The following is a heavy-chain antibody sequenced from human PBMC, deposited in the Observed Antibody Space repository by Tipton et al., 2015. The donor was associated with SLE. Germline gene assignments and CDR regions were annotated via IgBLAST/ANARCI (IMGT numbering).Heavy chain of an antibody. CDR2: MNPNSGNT. Sequence: QVQLVQSGAEVKKPGASVKVSCKASRNTFTSYDINWVRQAPGQGLEWMGWMNPNSGNTGYAQKFQGRVTMTRDTSTSTAYMELSSLKSDDSAVYYCATGVEWWSFYMDVWGKGTTVTVSS. CDR3: ATGVEWWSFYMDV. CDR1: RNTFTSYD. V-gene: IGHV1-8*01. J-gene: IGHJ6*03. D-gene: IGHD2-15*01.